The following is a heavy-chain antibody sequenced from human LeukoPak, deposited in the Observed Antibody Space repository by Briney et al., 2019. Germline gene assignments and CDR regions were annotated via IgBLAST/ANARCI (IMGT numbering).Heavy chain of an antibody. Sequence: SETLSLTCAVYGGSFSGDHRNWIRQPPGKGLEWIGNIYYSGNTNYNPSLKSRVTISVDTSKNQFSLKLSSVTAADTAVYYCARRNDFDIWGQGTMVTVSS. J-gene: IGHJ3*02. CDR3: ARRNDFDI. CDR1: GGSFSGDH. V-gene: IGHV4-59*08. CDR2: IYYSGNT.